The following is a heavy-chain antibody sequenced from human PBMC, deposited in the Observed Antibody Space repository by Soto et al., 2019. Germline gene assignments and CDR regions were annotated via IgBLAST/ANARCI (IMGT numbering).Heavy chain of an antibody. J-gene: IGHJ6*02. CDR2: IYYSGST. D-gene: IGHD6-13*01. V-gene: IGHV4-61*01. Sequence: SETLSLTCTVSGGSVSSGSYYWSWIRQPPGKGLEWIGYIYYSGSTNYNPSLKSRVTISVDTSKNQFSLKLSSVTAADTAVYYCAAAPWSSSWYNNRIYYYYGMDVWGQGTTVTVSS. CDR3: AAAPWSSSWYNNRIYYYYGMDV. CDR1: GGSVSSGSYY.